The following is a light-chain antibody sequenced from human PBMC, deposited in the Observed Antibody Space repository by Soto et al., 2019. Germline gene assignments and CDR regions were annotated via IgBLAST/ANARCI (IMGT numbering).Light chain of an antibody. J-gene: IGLJ3*02. CDR3: CSYAGINTFV. CDR2: EVS. CDR1: SSDVGGYDH. V-gene: IGLV2-23*02. Sequence: QSALTQPASVSGSPGQSITISCTGASSDVGGYDHVSWYQQHPGKAPKLMIYEVSARPSGISDRFSGSKSGDTASLTISRLQAEDEADYYCCSYAGINTFVFGGGTKLTVL.